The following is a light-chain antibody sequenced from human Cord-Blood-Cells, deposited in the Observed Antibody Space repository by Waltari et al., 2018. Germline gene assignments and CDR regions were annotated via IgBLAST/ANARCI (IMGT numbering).Light chain of an antibody. J-gene: IGKJ2*01. CDR2: AAS. V-gene: IGKV1-39*01. CDR1: QSISSY. CDR3: QQRYSTPYT. Sequence: DIQMTQSPSSLSASVGDRVTLTCRASQSISSYLNWYQQKPGKAPQLLIYAASRLQSGVPSRFSGSGSGTDFTRTISSLQPEDFATYYCQQRYSTPYTFGQGTKLEIK.